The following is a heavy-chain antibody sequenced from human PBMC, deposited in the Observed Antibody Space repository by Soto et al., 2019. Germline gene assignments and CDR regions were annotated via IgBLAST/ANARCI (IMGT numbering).Heavy chain of an antibody. V-gene: IGHV1-69*13. Sequence: ASVKVSCKASGGTFSSYAISWVRQAPGQGLEWMGGIIPIFGTANYAQKFQGRVTITADESTSTAYMELSSLRSEDTAVYYCARDQPTEDIVPMVYANDAFDIWGQGTMVTVSS. CDR3: ARDQPTEDIVPMVYANDAFDI. CDR2: IIPIFGTA. D-gene: IGHD2-8*01. J-gene: IGHJ3*02. CDR1: GGTFSSYA.